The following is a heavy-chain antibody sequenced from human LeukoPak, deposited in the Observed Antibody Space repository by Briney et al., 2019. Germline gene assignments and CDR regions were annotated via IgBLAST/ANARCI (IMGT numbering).Heavy chain of an antibody. CDR1: GGSFSGYY. D-gene: IGHD3-9*01. CDR3: ARGPRLRYFDWLSGNWFDP. V-gene: IGHV4-34*01. Sequence: PSETLSLTCAVYGGSFSGYYWSWIRQPPGKGLEWIGEINHSGSTNYNPSLKSRVTISVDTSKNQFSLKLSSVTAADTAVYYCARGPRLRYFDWLSGNWFDPWGQGTLVTVSS. CDR2: INHSGST. J-gene: IGHJ5*02.